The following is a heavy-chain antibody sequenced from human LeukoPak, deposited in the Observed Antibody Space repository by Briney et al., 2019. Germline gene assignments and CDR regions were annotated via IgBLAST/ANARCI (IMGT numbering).Heavy chain of an antibody. CDR1: GGSFSGYY. D-gene: IGHD6-19*01. CDR3: AISNIAVADAFDI. J-gene: IGHJ3*02. V-gene: IGHV4-34*01. CDR2: INHSGST. Sequence: PSETLSLTCAVYGGSFSGYYWSWIRQPPGKGLEWIGKINHSGSTNYNPSLKSRVTISVDTSKNQFSLKLSSVTAADTAVYYCAISNIAVADAFDIWGQGTMVTVSS.